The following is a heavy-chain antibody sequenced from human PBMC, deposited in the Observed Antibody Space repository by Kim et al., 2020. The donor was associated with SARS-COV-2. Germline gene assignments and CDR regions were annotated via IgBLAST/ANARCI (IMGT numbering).Heavy chain of an antibody. CDR3: ARERGIQYVY. CDR2: INRDGSRA. V-gene: IGHV3-74*03. CDR1: GFTLSTYW. D-gene: IGHD1-1*01. Sequence: GGSLRLSCAASGFTLSTYWMHWVRQAPGKGLMWVSHINRDGSRAAYADSVRGRFTVSRDNAKNTLYLQMDSLRAEDTAVYYCARERGIQYVYWGQGTLV. J-gene: IGHJ4*02.